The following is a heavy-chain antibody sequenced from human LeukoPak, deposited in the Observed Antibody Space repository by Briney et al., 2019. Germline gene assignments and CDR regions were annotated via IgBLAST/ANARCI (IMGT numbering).Heavy chain of an antibody. D-gene: IGHD2/OR15-2a*01. Sequence: PSETLSLTCTVSGGSISSSSYYWGWIRQPPGKGLEWIGSIYYSGSTYYNPSLKSRVTISVDMSKNQFSLKLSSVTAADTAVYYCARRNRSNFDYWGQGTLVTVSS. J-gene: IGHJ4*02. CDR1: GGSISSSSYY. CDR3: ARRNRSNFDY. CDR2: IYYSGST. V-gene: IGHV4-39*01.